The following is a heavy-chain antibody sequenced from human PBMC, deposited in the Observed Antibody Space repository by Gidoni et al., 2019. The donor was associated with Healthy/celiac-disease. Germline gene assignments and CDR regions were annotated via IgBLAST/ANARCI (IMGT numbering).Heavy chain of an antibody. J-gene: IGHJ2*01. V-gene: IGHV4-34*01. D-gene: IGHD5-18*01. CDR2: INHSGST. Sequence: QVQLQQWGAGLLKPSETLSLTCAVYGGSFSGYYWSWTRQPPGKGLEWIGEINHSGSTNYNPSLKSRVTISVDTSKNQFSLKMSSVTAADTAVYYCARRVNSYGLGYFDLWGRGTLVTVSS. CDR1: GGSFSGYY. CDR3: ARRVNSYGLGYFDL.